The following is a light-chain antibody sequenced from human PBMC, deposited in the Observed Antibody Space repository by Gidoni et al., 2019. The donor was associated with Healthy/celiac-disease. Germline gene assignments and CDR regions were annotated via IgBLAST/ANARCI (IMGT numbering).Light chain of an antibody. V-gene: IGKV1-6*01. CDR3: LQDYNYPRT. J-gene: IGKJ1*01. CDR1: QGIRND. CDR2: AAS. Sequence: AIQMTQSPSSLSASVGDRVTITCRASQGIRNDLGCYQQKPGKAPKLLIYAASSLQSGVPSRFSGSGSGTDFTLTISSLQPEDFATYYCLQDYNYPRTFXQXTKVEIK.